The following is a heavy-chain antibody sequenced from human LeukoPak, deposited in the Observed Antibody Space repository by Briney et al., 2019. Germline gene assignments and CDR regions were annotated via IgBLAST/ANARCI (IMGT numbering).Heavy chain of an antibody. Sequence: PGGSLRLSCAASGFTFSSYAMSWVRQAPGKGLEWISAISGSGGSTYYADSVKGRFTISRDNSKNTLYLQMNSLRAEDTAVYYCAYRLLVGARNWFDPWGQGTLVTVSS. CDR1: GFTFSSYA. J-gene: IGHJ5*02. CDR2: ISGSGGST. D-gene: IGHD1-26*01. V-gene: IGHV3-23*01. CDR3: AYRLLVGARNWFDP.